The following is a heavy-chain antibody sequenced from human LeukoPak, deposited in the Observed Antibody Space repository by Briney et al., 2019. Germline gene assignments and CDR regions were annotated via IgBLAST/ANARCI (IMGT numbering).Heavy chain of an antibody. CDR3: ARSPKWLTEYYFDY. CDR2: IYPGDSDT. CDR1: GYSFTSYW. J-gene: IGHJ4*02. Sequence: GESLKISCKGSGYSFTSYWIGWVRQMPGKRLECMGIIYPGDSDTRYSPSFQGQVTISADKSISTAYLQWSSLKGSDTAMYYCARSPKWLTEYYFDYWGQGTLVTVSS. D-gene: IGHD3-22*01. V-gene: IGHV5-51*01.